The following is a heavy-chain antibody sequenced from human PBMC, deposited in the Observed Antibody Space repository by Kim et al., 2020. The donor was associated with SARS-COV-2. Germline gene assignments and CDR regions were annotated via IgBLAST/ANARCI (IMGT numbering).Heavy chain of an antibody. V-gene: IGHV3-23*01. J-gene: IGHJ3*02. Sequence: GGSLRLSCAASGFTFITYAMTWVRQAPGKGLEWVSAISGRAYSTYYADSVKGRFTISRDNSKHTLYLQMNSLRAEDTAIYYCAKVRYCGADCFLYAFDIWGQGTMVTVSS. CDR3: AKVRYCGADCFLYAFDI. D-gene: IGHD2-21*02. CDR1: GFTFITYA. CDR2: ISGRAYST.